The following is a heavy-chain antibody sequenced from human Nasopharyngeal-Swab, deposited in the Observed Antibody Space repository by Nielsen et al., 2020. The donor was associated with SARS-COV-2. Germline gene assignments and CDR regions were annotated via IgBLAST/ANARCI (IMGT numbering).Heavy chain of an antibody. CDR1: GFTVRSYA. D-gene: IGHD5-24*01. V-gene: IGHV3-23*03. Sequence: LSLTCAASGFTVRSYAMTWVRQSPGKGLEWGSVIYSGGTTTFYADSVKGRFTISRDDSKNTVYLQMNSLRAEDTAIYYCAKSQGWLQWGNWGQGTLVTVSS. J-gene: IGHJ4*02. CDR2: IYSGGTTT. CDR3: AKSQGWLQWGN.